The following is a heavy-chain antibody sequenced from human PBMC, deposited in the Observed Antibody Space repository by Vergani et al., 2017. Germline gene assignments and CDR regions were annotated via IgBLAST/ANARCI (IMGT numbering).Heavy chain of an antibody. J-gene: IGHJ6*03. Sequence: QVQLQQWGAGLLKPSETLSLTCAVYGGSFSGYYWSWIRQPPGKGLEWIGEINHSGSTNYNPSLKSRVTISVDTSKNQFSLKLSSVTAADTAVYYCARGRYDYVWGSYRPTSGYYYMDVWGKGTTVTVSS. CDR1: GGSFSGYY. D-gene: IGHD3-16*02. V-gene: IGHV4-34*01. CDR3: ARGRYDYVWGSYRPTSGYYYMDV. CDR2: INHSGST.